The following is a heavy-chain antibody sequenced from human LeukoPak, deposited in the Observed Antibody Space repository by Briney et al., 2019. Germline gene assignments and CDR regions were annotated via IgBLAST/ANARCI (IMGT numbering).Heavy chain of an antibody. CDR2: INACNGNT. D-gene: IGHD3-10*01. V-gene: IGHV1-3*01. CDR1: GYTFTSYA. J-gene: IGHJ3*02. Sequence: ASVKVSCKASGYTFTSYAMHWVRQAPGQRLEWMGWINACNGNTKYSQKFQGRVTITRDTSASTAYMELSSPRSEDTAVYYCARAAQSYYYGSGSHDAFDIWGQGTMVTVSS. CDR3: ARAAQSYYYGSGSHDAFDI.